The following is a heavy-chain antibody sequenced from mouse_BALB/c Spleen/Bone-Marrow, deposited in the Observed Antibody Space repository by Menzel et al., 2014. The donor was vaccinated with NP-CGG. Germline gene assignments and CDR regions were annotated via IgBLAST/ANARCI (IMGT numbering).Heavy chain of an antibody. CDR3: AREGRGYYGSSGAAMDY. CDR1: GFSLTSYG. D-gene: IGHD1-1*01. CDR2: IWAGGST. V-gene: IGHV2-9*02. Sequence: LQESGPGLVAPSQSLSITCTVSGFSLTSYGVHWVRQPPGKGLEWLGVIWAGGSTSYNSALMSRLSINQDSSKSQVFLKLNSLQTDDTATYYCAREGRGYYGSSGAAMDYWGQGTSVTVSS. J-gene: IGHJ4*01.